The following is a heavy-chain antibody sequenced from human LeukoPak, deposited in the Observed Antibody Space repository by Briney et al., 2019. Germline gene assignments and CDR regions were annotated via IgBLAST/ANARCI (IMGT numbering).Heavy chain of an antibody. CDR2: IWYDGSNK. J-gene: IGHJ6*03. CDR1: GFTFSSYG. CDR3: AKTHYYYYYYMDV. Sequence: GRSLRLSCAASGFTFSSYGMHRFRQAPGKGLEWVAVIWYDGSNKNYADSVKGRFTISRDDSKNTLYLQMNSLRAEDTAVYYCAKTHYYYYYYMDVWGKGTTVTVSS. V-gene: IGHV3-33*06.